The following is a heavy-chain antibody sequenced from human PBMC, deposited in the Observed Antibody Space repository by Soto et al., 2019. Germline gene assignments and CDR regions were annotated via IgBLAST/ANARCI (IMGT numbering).Heavy chain of an antibody. CDR1: GYTFTSYG. CDR2: ISAYNGNT. D-gene: IGHD5-18*01. J-gene: IGHJ4*02. CDR3: AFGYSYGRSREYYFDY. V-gene: IGHV1-18*01. Sequence: ASVKVSCKASGYTFTSYGISWVRQAPGQGLEWMGWISAYNGNTNYAQKLQGRVTVTTDTSTSTAYMELRSLRSDDTAVYYCAFGYSYGRSREYYFDYWGQGTLVTVSS.